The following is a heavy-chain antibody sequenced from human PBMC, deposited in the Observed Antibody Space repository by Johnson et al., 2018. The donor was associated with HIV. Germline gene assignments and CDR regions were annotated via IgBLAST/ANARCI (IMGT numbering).Heavy chain of an antibody. CDR2: ISGGST. CDR3: ARDDTGYSSSFDAFDV. D-gene: IGHD6-13*01. V-gene: IGHV3-38-3*01. CDR1: GFTVSSNE. Sequence: MLLVESRGVLVQPGGSLRLSCAASGFTVSSNEMSWVRQAPGKGLEWVSSISGGSTYYADSRKGRFTISRDNSGNTLFLQMNTLRAEDTAVYYCARDDTGYSSSFDAFDVWGQGTMVTVSS. J-gene: IGHJ3*01.